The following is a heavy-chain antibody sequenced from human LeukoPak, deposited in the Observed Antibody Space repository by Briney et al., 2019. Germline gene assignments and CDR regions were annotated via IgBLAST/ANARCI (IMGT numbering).Heavy chain of an antibody. CDR2: IFTSGTT. V-gene: IGHV4-61*02. J-gene: IGHJ3*02. CDR3: ARGPTTVVTVETRAFDI. D-gene: IGHD4-23*01. CDR1: GGSISSGSYY. Sequence: PSQTLSLTCTVSGGSISSGSYYWSWIRQPAGKGLEWIGRIFTSGTTNYNPSLKSRVTISVDTSKNQFSLKLSSVTAADTAVYYCARGPTTVVTVETRAFDIWGQGTMVTVSS.